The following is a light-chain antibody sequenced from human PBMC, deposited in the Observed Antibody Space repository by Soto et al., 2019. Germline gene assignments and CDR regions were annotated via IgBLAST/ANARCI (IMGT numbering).Light chain of an antibody. CDR3: QRHGAT. V-gene: IGKV3-20*01. CDR1: QSVSSSD. Sequence: EIVLTQSPGTLSLSPGERATLSCRASQSVSSSDLAWYQQKPGQAPRLLIYGASSRATGIPDRFSGSGSGTDFPLTISGLEPEDSAAYYCQRHGATFGQGTKVEIK. J-gene: IGKJ1*01. CDR2: GAS.